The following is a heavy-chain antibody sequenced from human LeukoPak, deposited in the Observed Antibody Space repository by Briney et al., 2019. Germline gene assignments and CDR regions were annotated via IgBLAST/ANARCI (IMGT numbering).Heavy chain of an antibody. CDR2: ISAYNGNT. Sequence: ASVKVSCTASGYTFTSYGISWVRQAPGQGLEWMGWISAYNGNTNYAQKLQGRVTMTTDTSSSTAYMELRSLRSDDTAVYYCAAHRMVRGVIDYWGQGTLVTVSS. D-gene: IGHD3-10*01. CDR3: AAHRMVRGVIDY. CDR1: GYTFTSYG. J-gene: IGHJ4*02. V-gene: IGHV1-18*01.